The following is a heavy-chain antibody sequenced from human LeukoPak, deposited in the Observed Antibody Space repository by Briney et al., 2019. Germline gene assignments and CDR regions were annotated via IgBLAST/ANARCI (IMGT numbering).Heavy chain of an antibody. Sequence: SETLSLTCAVSGVSFDDYYWSWVRQTPGKGLEWIGEINHSGYTNDSPSLKSRVTLSIDTSRKQFSLNLRYVTVADTGIYYCTRMTAGHDYWGQGTLVTVSS. D-gene: IGHD2-21*02. CDR3: TRMTAGHDY. CDR2: INHSGYT. CDR1: GVSFDDYY. J-gene: IGHJ4*02. V-gene: IGHV4-34*01.